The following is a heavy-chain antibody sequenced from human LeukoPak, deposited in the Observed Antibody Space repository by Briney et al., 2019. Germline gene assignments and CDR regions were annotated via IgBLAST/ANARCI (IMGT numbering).Heavy chain of an antibody. D-gene: IGHD6-19*01. CDR3: ARDEAVAGLPFDY. J-gene: IGHJ4*02. CDR1: GFTFSSYE. Sequence: GGSLRLSCAASGFTFSSYEMNWVRQAPGKGLEWVSYISSSGSTIYYADSVKGRFTISRDNAKNSLYLQMNSLRAEDTAVYYCARDEAVAGLPFDYWGQGTLVTVSS. CDR2: ISSSGSTI. V-gene: IGHV3-48*03.